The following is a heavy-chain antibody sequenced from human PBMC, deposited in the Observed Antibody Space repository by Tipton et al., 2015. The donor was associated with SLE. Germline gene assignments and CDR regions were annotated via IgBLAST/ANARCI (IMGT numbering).Heavy chain of an antibody. J-gene: IGHJ4*02. V-gene: IGHV4-39*07. CDR2: IYYSGST. CDR1: GESISSSSYY. CDR3: AKAPDY. Sequence: TLSLTCTVSGESISSSSYYWGWIRQPPGKGLEWIGSIYYSGSTYYNPSLKSRVTISLDPSKRQFYLTLTSVTAADTAIYYCAKAPDYWGQGTLVTVSS.